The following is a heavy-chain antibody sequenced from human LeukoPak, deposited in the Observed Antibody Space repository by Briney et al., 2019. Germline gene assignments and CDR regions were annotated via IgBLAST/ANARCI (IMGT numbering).Heavy chain of an antibody. Sequence: SETLSLTCAVYGGSFSGYYWSWIRQPPGKGLEWIGEINHSGSTNYNPSLKSRVTISVDTSKNQFSLKLSSVTAADTAVYYCARGGIQLWSETFDYWGQGTLVTVSS. J-gene: IGHJ4*02. D-gene: IGHD5-18*01. CDR3: ARGGIQLWSETFDY. CDR1: GGSFSGYY. CDR2: INHSGST. V-gene: IGHV4-34*01.